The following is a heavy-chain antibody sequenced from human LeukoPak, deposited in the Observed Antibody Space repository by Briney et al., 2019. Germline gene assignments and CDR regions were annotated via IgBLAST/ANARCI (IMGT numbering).Heavy chain of an antibody. Sequence: ASLKVSCKASGYTFTGYYMHWVRQAPGQGLEWMGWINPNSGGTNYAQKFQGRVTMTRDTSISTAYMELSRLRSDDTAVYYCAREPHYYDSSRSADYWGQGTLVTVSS. J-gene: IGHJ4*02. CDR3: AREPHYYDSSRSADY. CDR1: GYTFTGYY. CDR2: INPNSGGT. V-gene: IGHV1-2*02. D-gene: IGHD3-22*01.